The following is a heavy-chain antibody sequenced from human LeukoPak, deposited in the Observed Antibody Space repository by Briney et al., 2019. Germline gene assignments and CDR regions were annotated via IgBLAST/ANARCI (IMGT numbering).Heavy chain of an antibody. V-gene: IGHV1-18*01. Sequence: GASVKVSCKASGYTFTSYGISWVRQAPGQGLEWMGWISAYNGNTNYAQKFQGRVTMTRDTSTSTVYMELSSLRSEDTAVYYCARADGEDFWSGYPFDYWGQGTLVTVSS. CDR1: GYTFTSYG. J-gene: IGHJ4*02. CDR2: ISAYNGNT. CDR3: ARADGEDFWSGYPFDY. D-gene: IGHD3-3*01.